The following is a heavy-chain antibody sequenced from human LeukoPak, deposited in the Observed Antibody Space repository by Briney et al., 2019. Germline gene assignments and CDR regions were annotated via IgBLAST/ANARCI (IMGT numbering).Heavy chain of an antibody. V-gene: IGHV4-59*08. Sequence: SETLSLTCTVSGGSISKYYWSWIRQPPGKGLEWVGYIYYSGSTNYNPSLRSRVTMSVDTSKNQFSLKLSSVTAADTAVYYCARSPGTGNYFDYWGQGTLVTVSS. CDR1: GGSISKYY. D-gene: IGHD3-10*01. J-gene: IGHJ4*02. CDR2: IYYSGST. CDR3: ARSPGTGNYFDY.